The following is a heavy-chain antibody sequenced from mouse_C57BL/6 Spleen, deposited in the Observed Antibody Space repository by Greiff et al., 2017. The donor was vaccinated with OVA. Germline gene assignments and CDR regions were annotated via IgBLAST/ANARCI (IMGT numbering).Heavy chain of an antibody. CDR1: GYTFTSYW. Sequence: QVQLQQPGAELVRPGSSVKLSCKASGYTFTSYWMHWVKQRPIQGLAWIGNIDPSDSETHYNQKFKDKATLTVDKSSSTAYMQLSSLTSADSAVYYCARDYGRPYWYFDVWGTGTTVTVSS. D-gene: IGHD1-1*01. CDR3: ARDYGRPYWYFDV. V-gene: IGHV1-52*01. CDR2: IDPSDSET. J-gene: IGHJ1*03.